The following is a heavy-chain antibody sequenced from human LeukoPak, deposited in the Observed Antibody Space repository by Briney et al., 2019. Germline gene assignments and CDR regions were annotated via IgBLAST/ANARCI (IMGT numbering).Heavy chain of an antibody. CDR2: LYFSEHT. Sequence: SETLSLSCSVSGGSVGNSSYFWSWIRQSPGKGLEWIGSLYFSEHTNYSPSLKSRVTISLDTSKNHVSLRLTSVTATDTAVYYCARRAPALDYSGNEEYFQDWGQGTLVTVAS. CDR1: GGSVGNSSYF. D-gene: IGHD4-23*01. V-gene: IGHV4-39*02. CDR3: ARRAPALDYSGNEEYFQD. J-gene: IGHJ1*01.